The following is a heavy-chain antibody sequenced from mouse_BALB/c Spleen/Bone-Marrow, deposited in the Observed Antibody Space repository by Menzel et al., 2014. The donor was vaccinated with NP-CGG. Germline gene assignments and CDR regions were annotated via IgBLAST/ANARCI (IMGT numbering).Heavy chain of an antibody. J-gene: IGHJ3*01. V-gene: IGHV14-3*02. CDR1: GFNIKDTY. Sequence: VQLQQSGAELVKPGASVKLSCTASGFNIKDTYMHWVKQRPEQGLEWIGRIDPANGNTKYDPKFQGKATITADKSSNTAYLQLSSLTSEDTAVYYCASYYYGSSLFAYWGQGTLVTVSA. CDR2: IDPANGNT. D-gene: IGHD1-1*01. CDR3: ASYYYGSSLFAY.